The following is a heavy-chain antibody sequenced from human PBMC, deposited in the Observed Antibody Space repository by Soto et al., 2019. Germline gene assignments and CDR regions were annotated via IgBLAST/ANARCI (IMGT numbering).Heavy chain of an antibody. CDR1: GFDFRKFW. J-gene: IGHJ4*02. V-gene: IGHV3-7*01. CDR3: ARQHYGDYFDY. CDR2: IKDDGRQK. D-gene: IGHD3-10*01. Sequence: EVQLVESGGGLVQTGGSLRLSCAAAGFDFRKFWMTWIRHVPGKGLEWVATIKDDGRQKFYVDSVRGRFSISRDNGRNFVFLEMSRLRGGDTATYYCARQHYGDYFDYWGQGVVVTVSS.